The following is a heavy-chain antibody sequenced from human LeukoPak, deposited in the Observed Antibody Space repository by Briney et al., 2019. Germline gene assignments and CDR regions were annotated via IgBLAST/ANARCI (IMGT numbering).Heavy chain of an antibody. Sequence: GGSLRLSCAASGFTFSSYGMHWARQVPGKGLEWVTVISHDAKSTYHVDSVKGRFTISRDNSKNTLYLQMNSLRAEDTAVYYCAKDGGNYYDTAGNHLMRSYMDVWGKGTTVTVSS. V-gene: IGHV3-30*02. CDR2: ISHDAKST. D-gene: IGHD3-22*01. J-gene: IGHJ6*04. CDR3: AKDGGNYYDTAGNHLMRSYMDV. CDR1: GFTFSSYG.